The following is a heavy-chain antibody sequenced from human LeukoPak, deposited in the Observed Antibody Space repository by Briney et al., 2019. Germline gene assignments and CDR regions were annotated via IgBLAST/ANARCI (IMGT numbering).Heavy chain of an antibody. D-gene: IGHD1-14*01. CDR1: GGSVSSGSYY. V-gene: IGHV4-61*01. Sequence: TSETLSLTCSVSGGSVSSGSYYWSWIRQPPGKGLEWIGYIHYRGGTSYNPSLKTRVSISVDTSKNQFSLKLTSVTAADTAVYYCASVAGLGIDYWGQGTLVTVSS. J-gene: IGHJ4*02. CDR3: ASVAGLGIDY. CDR2: IHYRGGT.